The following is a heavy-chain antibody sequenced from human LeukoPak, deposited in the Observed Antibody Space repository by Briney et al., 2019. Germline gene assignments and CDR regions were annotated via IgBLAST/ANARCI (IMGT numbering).Heavy chain of an antibody. V-gene: IGHV4-39*07. CDR2: IYYGGST. D-gene: IGHD6-19*01. J-gene: IGHJ4*02. CDR3: ARDGPQWLAAFDS. Sequence: SETLSLTCSVSGGSISKSNHYWGWIRQPPGKGLEWIGSIYYGGSTYYNPSLKSRVTISVDTSKNQFSLRLRSVTAADTAAYYCARDGPQWLAAFDSWGQGTLVTVSS. CDR1: GGSISKSNHY.